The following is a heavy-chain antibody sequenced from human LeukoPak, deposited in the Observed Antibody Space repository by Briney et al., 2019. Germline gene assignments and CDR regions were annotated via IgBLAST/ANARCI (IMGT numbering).Heavy chain of an antibody. Sequence: ASVKVSCKASGYTFTVYYMHWVRQAPGQGLEWMGRINPNSGGTNYAQKFQGRVTMTRDTSISTAYMELSRLRSDDTAVYYCARDLRYCSGGSCYGYYYFDYWGQGTLVTVSS. D-gene: IGHD2-15*01. CDR1: GYTFTVYY. V-gene: IGHV1-2*06. CDR2: INPNSGGT. CDR3: ARDLRYCSGGSCYGYYYFDY. J-gene: IGHJ4*02.